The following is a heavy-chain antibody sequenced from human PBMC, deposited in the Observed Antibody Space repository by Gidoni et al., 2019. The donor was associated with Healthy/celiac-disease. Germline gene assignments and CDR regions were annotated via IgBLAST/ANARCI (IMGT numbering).Heavy chain of an antibody. CDR1: GGSFSGYY. CDR3: ARIGGRGSYIGSYRYGY. V-gene: IGHV4-34*01. CDR2: INHSGSP. Sequence: QVQLQQWGAGLLKPSETLSLTCAVYGGSFSGYYWSWIRQPPGKGLEWIGEINHSGSPNYNPSLKSRVTISADTSKNQFSLKLSSVTAADTAVYYCARIGGRGSYIGSYRYGYWGQGTLVTVSS. J-gene: IGHJ4*02. D-gene: IGHD3-16*02.